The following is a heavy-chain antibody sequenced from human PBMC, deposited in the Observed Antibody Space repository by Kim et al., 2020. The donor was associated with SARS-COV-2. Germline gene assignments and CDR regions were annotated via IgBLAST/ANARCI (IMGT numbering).Heavy chain of an antibody. CDR1: GYTLTELS. D-gene: IGHD1-26*01. CDR2: FDPEDAET. CDR3: ATSYAVIVGATPDY. J-gene: IGHJ4*02. V-gene: IGHV1-24*01. Sequence: ASVKVSCKVSGYTLTELSMHWVRQAPGKGLEWMGGFDPEDAETIYAQKFQGRVTMTEDTSTDTAYMELSSLRSEDTAVYYCATSYAVIVGATPDYWGQGTLVTVSS.